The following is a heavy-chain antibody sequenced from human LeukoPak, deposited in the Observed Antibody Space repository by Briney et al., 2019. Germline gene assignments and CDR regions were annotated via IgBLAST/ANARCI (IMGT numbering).Heavy chain of an antibody. CDR1: GYTFTGYY. CDR2: INPNSGGT. CDR3: ARKRPVYCSSTSCYTGIGWFDP. D-gene: IGHD2-2*02. V-gene: IGHV1-2*02. J-gene: IGHJ5*02. Sequence: ASVKVSCKASGYTFTGYYMHWVRQTPGQGLEWMGWINPNSGGTNYAQKFQGRVTMTRDTSISTAYMELSRLRSDDTAVYYCARKRPVYCSSTSCYTGIGWFDPWGQGTLVTVSS.